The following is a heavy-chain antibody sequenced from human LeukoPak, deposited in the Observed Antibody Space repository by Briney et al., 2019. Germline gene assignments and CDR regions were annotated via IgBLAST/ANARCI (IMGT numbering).Heavy chain of an antibody. CDR3: ARNSYNWNSMRLRWFDP. V-gene: IGHV1-24*01. D-gene: IGHD1-7*01. CDR2: FDPQDGEA. CDR1: GYTLSDFS. J-gene: IGHJ5*02. Sequence: ASVKVSCKVSGYTLSDFSMHWVRQAPGKGLEWMGGFDPQDGEAIYGQKFQGRVTMTEDTSTDTAYMELRSLRSDDTAVYYCARNSYNWNSMRLRWFDPWGQGTLVTVSS.